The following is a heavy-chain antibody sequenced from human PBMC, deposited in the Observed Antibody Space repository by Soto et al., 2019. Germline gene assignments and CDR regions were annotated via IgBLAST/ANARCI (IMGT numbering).Heavy chain of an antibody. CDR2: IGSSGVTA. V-gene: IGHV3-23*01. D-gene: IGHD2-21*02. CDR3: AKLVTDAGSVS. Sequence: EVQVLESGGGLVQPGGSLRLSCAASEFTFSSYAMSWVRQAPGKGLEWVSAIGSSGVTAYYADSVKGRFTISRDNSKNTLYLQMTSLRAEDTAVYYCAKLVTDAGSVSWGQGTLVVVSS. CDR1: EFTFSSYA. J-gene: IGHJ5*02.